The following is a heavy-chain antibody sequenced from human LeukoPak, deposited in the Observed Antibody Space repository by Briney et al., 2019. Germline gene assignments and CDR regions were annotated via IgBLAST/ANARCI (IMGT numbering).Heavy chain of an antibody. CDR3: ARVPDTAMVPYYFDY. V-gene: IGHV3-7*01. CDR2: IKQDGSEK. Sequence: GGSLRLSCAASGFSLSNYWMDWVRQAPGKGLEWVANIKQDGSEKNCLDSVKGRFTISRDNAKNSLYLQMNSLRAEDTAVYYCARVPDTAMVPYYFDYWGQGTLVTVSS. J-gene: IGHJ4*02. D-gene: IGHD5-18*01. CDR1: GFSLSNYW.